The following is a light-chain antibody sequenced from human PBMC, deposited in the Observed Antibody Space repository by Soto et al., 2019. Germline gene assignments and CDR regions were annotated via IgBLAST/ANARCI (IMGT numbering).Light chain of an antibody. Sequence: SALNHPASVSGSPLQAITISCTGTSSDVGGYNYVSWYQHHPVKAPKLLIYDVNSRPSGVSDRFSGSKSGNTASLTISGLQAEDEADYYCSSYTSSSTEVFGTGTKVTVL. CDR3: SSYTSSSTEV. V-gene: IGLV2-14*03. CDR1: SSDVGGYNY. CDR2: DVN. J-gene: IGLJ1*01.